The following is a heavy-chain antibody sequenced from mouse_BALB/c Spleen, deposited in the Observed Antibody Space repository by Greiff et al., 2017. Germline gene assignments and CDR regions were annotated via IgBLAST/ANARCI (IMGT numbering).Heavy chain of an antibody. CDR2: ISSGGGST. V-gene: IGHV5-12-1*01. CDR3: ARREDRGFAY. CDR1: GFAFSSYD. J-gene: IGHJ3*01. Sequence: EVKLVESGGGLVKPGGSLKLSCAASGFAFSSYDMSWVRQTPEKRLEWVAYISSGGGSTYYPDTVKGRFTISRDNAKNTLYLQMSSLKSEDTAMYYCARREDRGFAYWGQGTLVTVSA.